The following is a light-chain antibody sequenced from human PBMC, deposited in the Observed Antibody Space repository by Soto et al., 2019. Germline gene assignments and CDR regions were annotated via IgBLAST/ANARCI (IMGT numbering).Light chain of an antibody. CDR2: EVN. V-gene: IGLV2-8*01. CDR3: SSYAGTNNLV. J-gene: IGLJ1*01. CDR1: SSDVGGYDS. Sequence: QSALTQPPSASGSPGQSVTISCTGTSSDVGGYDSVSWYQQHPGKAPKLMIYEVNKRPSGVPARFSGSKSGNTASLTVSGLQAEDEADYYCSSYAGTNNLVFGTGTKLTVL.